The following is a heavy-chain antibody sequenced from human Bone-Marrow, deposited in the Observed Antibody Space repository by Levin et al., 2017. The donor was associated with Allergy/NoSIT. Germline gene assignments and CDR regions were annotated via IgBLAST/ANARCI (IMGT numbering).Heavy chain of an antibody. CDR1: GFTFDDYP. D-gene: IGHD3-3*01. CDR3: VRSSGGVLRFLGDV. Sequence: PGGSLRLSCAVSGFTFDDYPMHWVRHAPGKGLEWVSGISWNSVSIGYADSVKGRFTISRDNAKNSLYLQMNSLRAEDTALYYCVRSSGGVLRFLGDVWGQGTTVIVSS. CDR2: ISWNSVSI. J-gene: IGHJ6*02. V-gene: IGHV3-9*01.